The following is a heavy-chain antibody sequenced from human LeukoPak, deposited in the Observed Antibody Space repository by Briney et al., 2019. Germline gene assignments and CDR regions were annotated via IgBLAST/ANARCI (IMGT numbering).Heavy chain of an antibody. CDR3: ARDLVDYGDPQALGY. D-gene: IGHD4-17*01. V-gene: IGHV1-46*01. Sequence: GASVKVSCKASGYTFTSYYMHWVRQAPGQGLEWMGIINPSGGSTSYAQKFQGRVTMTRDTSTSTVYMELSSLRSEDTAVYYCARDLVDYGDPQALGYWGQGTLVTVSS. CDR2: INPSGGST. CDR1: GYTFTSYY. J-gene: IGHJ4*02.